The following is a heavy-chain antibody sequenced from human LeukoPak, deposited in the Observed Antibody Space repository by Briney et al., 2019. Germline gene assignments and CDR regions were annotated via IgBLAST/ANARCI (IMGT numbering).Heavy chain of an antibody. CDR3: AKDRAAFGVVGPYFDY. D-gene: IGHD3-3*01. V-gene: IGHV3-23*01. Sequence: PGGSLRLSCAASGFTFSSYAMSWVRQAPGKGLEWVSAISGSGGSTYYADSVKGRFTISRDNSKNTLYLQMNSLRAEGTAVYYCAKDRAAFGVVGPYFDYWGQGTLVTVSS. CDR1: GFTFSSYA. J-gene: IGHJ4*02. CDR2: ISGSGGST.